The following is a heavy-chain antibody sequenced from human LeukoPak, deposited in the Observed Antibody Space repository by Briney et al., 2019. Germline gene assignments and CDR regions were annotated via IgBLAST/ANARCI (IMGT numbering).Heavy chain of an antibody. CDR3: ATGAGCGY. CDR1: GFTFSSYW. CDR2: IKQDGSES. J-gene: IGHJ4*02. D-gene: IGHD6-19*01. Sequence: GGSLRLSCAASGFTFSSYWMTWVRRAPGKGLEWVANIKQDGSESNYVDSVKGRFTISRDNAKNSLYLQMNTLRDEGTAVYYCATGAGCGYWGQGTLVTVSS. V-gene: IGHV3-7*03.